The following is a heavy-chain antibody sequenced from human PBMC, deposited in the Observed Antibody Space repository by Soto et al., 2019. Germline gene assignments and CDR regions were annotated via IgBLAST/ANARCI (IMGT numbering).Heavy chain of an antibody. CDR3: AGREYYGKGGMHV. CDR2: IYHSGST. J-gene: IGHJ6*02. V-gene: IGHV4-30-2*01. Sequence: QLQLQESGSGLVKPSQTLSLTCAVSGGSISSGGYSWSWIRQPPGNGLEWIGYIYHSGSTYYNPALKSRVTISVEKSSNQLSGDLASVTAASRAVYYCAGREYYGKGGMHVWSQGTTVTVSS. CDR1: GGSISSGGYS. D-gene: IGHD3-3*01.